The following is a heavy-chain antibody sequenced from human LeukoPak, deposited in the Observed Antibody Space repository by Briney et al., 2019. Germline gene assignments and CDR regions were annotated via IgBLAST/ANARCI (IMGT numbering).Heavy chain of an antibody. CDR3: AKDRSTTWSLDY. J-gene: IGHJ4*02. D-gene: IGHD6-13*01. V-gene: IGHV3-30*18. CDR2: ISNDGNRK. CDR1: GFSFSSDG. Sequence: GGSLRLSCAASGFSFSSDGMHWVRQAPGKGLEWVAFISNDGNRKYYADSVKGRFTIPRDKSENTLYVQMNSLRAEDTAVYYCAKDRSTTWSLDYWGQGTLVTVSS.